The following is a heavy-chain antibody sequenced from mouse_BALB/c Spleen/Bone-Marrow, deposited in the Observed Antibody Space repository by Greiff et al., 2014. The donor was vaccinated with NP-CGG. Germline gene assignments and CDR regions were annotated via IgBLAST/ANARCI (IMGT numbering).Heavy chain of an antibody. CDR3: ARGGDRYDDWFAY. CDR1: GYTFTDHN. J-gene: IGHJ3*01. D-gene: IGHD2-14*01. V-gene: IGHV1S29*02. CDR2: IYPYNGGT. Sequence: EVKLVESGPELVKPGASVKISCKASGYTFTDHNMHWVKQSHGKSLEWIGYIYPYNGGTGYNQKFKSKATLTVDNSSSTAYMELRSLTSEDSAVYYCARGGDRYDDWFAYWGQGTLVTVSA.